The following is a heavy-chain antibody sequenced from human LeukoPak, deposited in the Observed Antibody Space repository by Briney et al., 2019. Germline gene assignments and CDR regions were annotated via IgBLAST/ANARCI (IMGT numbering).Heavy chain of an antibody. J-gene: IGHJ6*02. CDR2: ISAYNGNT. Sequence: ASVKVSCKASGYTFTSYGISWVRQAPGQGLEWMGWISAYNGNTNYAQKLQGRVTMTTDTSTSAAYMELRSLRSDDTAVYYCARVRGSSSDYYGMDVWGQGTTVTVSS. V-gene: IGHV1-18*01. CDR3: ARVRGSSSDYYGMDV. D-gene: IGHD6-6*01. CDR1: GYTFTSYG.